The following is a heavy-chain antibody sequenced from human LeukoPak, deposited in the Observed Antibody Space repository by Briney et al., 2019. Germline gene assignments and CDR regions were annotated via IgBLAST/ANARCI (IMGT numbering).Heavy chain of an antibody. V-gene: IGHV1-18*01. D-gene: IGHD3-22*01. CDR1: GYTFTGYG. J-gene: IGHJ3*02. CDR2: ISAYNGNT. Sequence: GAPVKVSCKASGYTFTGYGISWVRQAPGQGLEWMRWISAYNGNTNYAQKLQGRVTMTTDTSTSTAYMELRSLRSDDTAVYHCARDGDYYDSSRYPGIGAFDIWGQGTMVTVSS. CDR3: ARDGDYYDSSRYPGIGAFDI.